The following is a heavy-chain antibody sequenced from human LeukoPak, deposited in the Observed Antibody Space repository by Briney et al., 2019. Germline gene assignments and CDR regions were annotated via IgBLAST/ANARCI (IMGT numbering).Heavy chain of an antibody. J-gene: IGHJ4*02. Sequence: GGSLRLSCAASGFTFSTFAMSWVRQAPGKGLEWVSGLSGSGGTTYYVDSVKGRFTISRDNSKNTLYLQMNSLRAEDTAVYYCAKVGRITMVRGVIRWGQGTLVTVSS. D-gene: IGHD3-10*01. V-gene: IGHV3-23*01. CDR3: AKVGRITMVRGVIR. CDR2: LSGSGGTT. CDR1: GFTFSTFA.